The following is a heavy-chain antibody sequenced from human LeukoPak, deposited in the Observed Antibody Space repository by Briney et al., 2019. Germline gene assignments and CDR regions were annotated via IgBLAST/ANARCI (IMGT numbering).Heavy chain of an antibody. CDR1: GGSFSGYY. V-gene: IGHV4-34*01. D-gene: IGHD3-3*01. CDR3: ARIGDFWSGYYNYHYYYMDV. Sequence: SETLSLTCAVYGGSFSGYYWSWIRQPPGKGLEWIGEINHSGSTNYNPSLKSRVTISVDTSKNQFSLKLSSVTAADTAVYYCARIGDFWSGYYNYHYYYMDVWGKGTTVTVSS. J-gene: IGHJ6*03. CDR2: INHSGST.